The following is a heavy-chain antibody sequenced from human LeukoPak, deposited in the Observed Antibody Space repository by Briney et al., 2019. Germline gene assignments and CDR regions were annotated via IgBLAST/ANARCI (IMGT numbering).Heavy chain of an antibody. D-gene: IGHD4-17*01. J-gene: IGHJ4*02. CDR3: ARDSHDYGAYRLDC. V-gene: IGHV3-64*01. Sequence: GGSLRLSCAASGFTFSSYAMRWVRQAPGKGLEYVSAISSNGGSTYYANSVKGRFTISRDNSKNTLYLQMGSLRAEDMAVYYCARDSHDYGAYRLDCWGQGTLVTVSS. CDR2: ISSNGGST. CDR1: GFTFSSYA.